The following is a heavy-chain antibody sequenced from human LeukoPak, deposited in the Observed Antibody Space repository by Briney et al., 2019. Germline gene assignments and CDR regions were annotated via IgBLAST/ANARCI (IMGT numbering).Heavy chain of an antibody. Sequence: GGSLRLSCAVSGFTLWDYAMSWVRQPPGKGLEWVSTIKNGAHTTNYADSVKGRLTISRDDSMNTLFLQMNSLRAEDTAVYYCAREYYGCFDYWGQGALVTVSS. CDR2: IKNGAHTT. J-gene: IGHJ4*02. CDR1: GFTLWDYA. D-gene: IGHD3-10*01. CDR3: AREYYGCFDY. V-gene: IGHV3-23*01.